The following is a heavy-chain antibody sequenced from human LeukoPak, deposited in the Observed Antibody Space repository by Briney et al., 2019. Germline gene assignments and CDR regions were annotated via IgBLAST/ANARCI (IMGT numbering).Heavy chain of an antibody. D-gene: IGHD3-9*01. CDR1: GFTFSSYS. Sequence: PGGSLRLSCAASGFTFSSYSMNWVRQAPGKGLEWVSSISSISSYIYYADSVKGRFTISRDNAKNSLYLQMNSLRAEDTAVYYCARVLRYFDWDNFYYWGQGTLVTVSS. V-gene: IGHV3-21*01. CDR3: ARVLRYFDWDNFYY. J-gene: IGHJ4*02. CDR2: ISSISSYI.